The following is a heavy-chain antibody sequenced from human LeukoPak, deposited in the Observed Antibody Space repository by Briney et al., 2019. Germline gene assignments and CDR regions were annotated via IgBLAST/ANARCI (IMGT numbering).Heavy chain of an antibody. D-gene: IGHD3-22*01. CDR2: INWNGGST. J-gene: IGHJ5*02. V-gene: IGHV3-20*04. Sequence: GGSLRLSCAASGFTFSSYSMNWVRQAPGKGLEWVSGINWNGGSTGYADSVKGRFTISRDNAKNSLYLQMNSLRAEDTALYYCARVRSAITMTSTNWFDPWGQGTLVTVSS. CDR3: ARVRSAITMTSTNWFDP. CDR1: GFTFSSYS.